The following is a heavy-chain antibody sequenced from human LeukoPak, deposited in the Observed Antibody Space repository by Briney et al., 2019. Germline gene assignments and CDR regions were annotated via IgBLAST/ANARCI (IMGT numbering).Heavy chain of an antibody. CDR1: GFTVSSNY. CDR3: ARENWIPDYYYYGMDV. Sequence: PGGSLRLSRAASGFTVSSNYMSWVRQAPGKGLEWVSVIYSGGSTYYADSVKGRFTISRDNSKNTLYLQMNSLRAEDTAVYYCARENWIPDYYYYGMDVWGQGTTVTVSS. CDR2: IYSGGST. J-gene: IGHJ6*02. V-gene: IGHV3-53*01. D-gene: IGHD1-1*01.